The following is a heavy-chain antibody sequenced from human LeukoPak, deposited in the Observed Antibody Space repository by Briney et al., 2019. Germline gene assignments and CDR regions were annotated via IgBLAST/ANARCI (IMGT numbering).Heavy chain of an antibody. J-gene: IGHJ4*02. CDR2: ISSSSSYI. V-gene: IGHV3-21*01. Sequence: GGSLRLSCAASGFTFSSYSMNWVRQAPGKGLEWVSSISSSSSYIYYADSAKGRFTISRDNAKNSLYLQMNSLRAEDTAVYYCARHLPVAETSFDYWGQGTLVTGSS. CDR1: GFTFSSYS. D-gene: IGHD6-19*01. CDR3: ARHLPVAETSFDY.